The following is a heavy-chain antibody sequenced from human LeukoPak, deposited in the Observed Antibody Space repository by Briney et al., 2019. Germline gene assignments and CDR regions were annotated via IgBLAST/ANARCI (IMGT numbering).Heavy chain of an antibody. CDR3: ARDRRFVNWDSSGEKAFDI. J-gene: IGHJ3*02. CDR1: GFTFSSYW. V-gene: IGHV3-7*01. CDR2: IKQDGSEK. Sequence: PGGSLRLSCAASGFTFSSYWMSWVRQAPGKGLEWVANIKQDGSEKYYVDSVKGRFTISRDNAKNSLYLQMNNLRAEDTAVYYCARDRRFVNWDSSGEKAFDIWGQGTMVTVSS. D-gene: IGHD3-22*01.